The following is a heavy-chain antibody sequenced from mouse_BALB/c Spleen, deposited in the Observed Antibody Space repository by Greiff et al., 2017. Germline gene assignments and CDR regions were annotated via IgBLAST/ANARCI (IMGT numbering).Heavy chain of an antibody. J-gene: IGHJ2*01. CDR1: GFSLTSYG. Sequence: VKLVESGPGLVAPSQSLSITCTVSGFSLTSYGVHWVRQPPGKGLEWLGVIWAGGSTNYNSALMSRLSISKDNSKSQVFLKMNSLQTDDTAMYYCARDRGYYGSSYVDYWGQGTTLTVSS. V-gene: IGHV2-9*02. D-gene: IGHD1-1*01. CDR2: IWAGGST. CDR3: ARDRGYYGSSYVDY.